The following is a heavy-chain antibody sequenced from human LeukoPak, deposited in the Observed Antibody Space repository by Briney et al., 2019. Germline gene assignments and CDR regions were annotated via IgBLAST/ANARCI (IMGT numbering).Heavy chain of an antibody. D-gene: IGHD3-3*01. CDR3: AKDSGWGFLEWLLNY. CDR2: ISGSGGST. Sequence: PGRSLRLSCAASGFTFSSYAMSWVRQAPGKGLEWVSAISGSGGSTYYADSVKGRFTISRDNSKNTLYLQMNSLRAEDTAVYYCAKDSGWGFLEWLLNYWGQGTLVTVSS. V-gene: IGHV3-23*01. J-gene: IGHJ4*02. CDR1: GFTFSSYA.